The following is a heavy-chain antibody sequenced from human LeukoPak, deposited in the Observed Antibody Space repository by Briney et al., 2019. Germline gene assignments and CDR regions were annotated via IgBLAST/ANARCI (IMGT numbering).Heavy chain of an antibody. CDR1: GFTFSSYS. Sequence: PGGSLRLSCAASGFTFSSYSMNWVRQAPGKGLEWVAFIRYDGSNKYYADSVKGRFTISRDNSKNTLYLQMNSLRAEDTAVYYCAKDLDDGIVGADWGQGTLVTVSS. CDR2: IRYDGSNK. CDR3: AKDLDDGIVGAD. D-gene: IGHD1-26*01. J-gene: IGHJ4*02. V-gene: IGHV3-30*02.